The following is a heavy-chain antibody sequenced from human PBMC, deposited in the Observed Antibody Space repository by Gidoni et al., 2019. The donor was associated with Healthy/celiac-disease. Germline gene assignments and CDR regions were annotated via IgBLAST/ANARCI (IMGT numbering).Heavy chain of an antibody. CDR2: IYSGGST. CDR3: AWSSGYSPYYFDY. J-gene: IGHJ4*02. D-gene: IGHD3-22*01. V-gene: IGHV3-53*01. Sequence: EVQLVESGGGLIQPGGSLGLSCAASGFTVSSNYMSWVRQAPGKGLEWVSVIYSGGSTYYADSVKGRFTISRDNSKNTLYLQMNSLRAEDTAVYYCAWSSGYSPYYFDYWGQGTLVTVSS. CDR1: GFTVSSNY.